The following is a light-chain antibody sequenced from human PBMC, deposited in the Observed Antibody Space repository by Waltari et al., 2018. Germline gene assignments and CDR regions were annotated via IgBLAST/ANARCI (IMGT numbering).Light chain of an antibody. CDR2: WAS. V-gene: IGKV4-1*01. CDR1: QSLFHTNNKNY. CDR3: QQYYATPNT. J-gene: IGKJ2*01. Sequence: DIVVTQSPDSLAVSLGERATINCQSNQSLFHTNNKNYLAWYQQKPGQPPKLLIYWASTRDSGVPDRFSGSGSGTDFTLAISSLQPEDVAVYYCQQYYATPNTFGQGTNVEIK.